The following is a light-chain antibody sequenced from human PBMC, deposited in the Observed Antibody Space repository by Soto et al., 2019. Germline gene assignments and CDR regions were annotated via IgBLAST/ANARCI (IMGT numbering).Light chain of an antibody. CDR3: QRETIFPRT. CDR2: DAS. Sequence: DLQMTQSPSSVSASVGDRVTITCRASQDISRWLAWDQQKPGKAPRLLIYDASNLESGVPSRFSGSDPGTDFTITLSSQQPGDSATYYCQRETIFPRTFGRGTKVEVK. CDR1: QDISRW. V-gene: IGKV1-12*01. J-gene: IGKJ1*01.